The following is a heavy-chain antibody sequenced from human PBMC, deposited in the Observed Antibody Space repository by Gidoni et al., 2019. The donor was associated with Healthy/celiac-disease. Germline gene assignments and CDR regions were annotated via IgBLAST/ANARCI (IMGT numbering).Heavy chain of an antibody. CDR1: GFTFSSYD. CDR3: ARVFYYDSSGSKQKYYFDY. V-gene: IGHV3-13*04. Sequence: EVQLVESGGGLVQPGGSLRLSCAASGFTFSSYDMHWVRQATGKGLEWVSAIGTAGDTYYPGSVKGRFTISRENAKNSLYLQMNSLRAGDTAVYYCARVFYYDSSGSKQKYYFDYWGQGTLVTVSS. D-gene: IGHD3-22*01. CDR2: IGTAGDT. J-gene: IGHJ4*02.